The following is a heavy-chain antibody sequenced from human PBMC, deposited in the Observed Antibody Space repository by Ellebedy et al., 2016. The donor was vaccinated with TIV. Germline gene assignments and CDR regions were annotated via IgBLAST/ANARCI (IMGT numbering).Heavy chain of an antibody. CDR2: FTHSVGT. D-gene: IGHD2/OR15-2a*01. V-gene: IGHV4-34*01. CDR1: GVSFSGSY. J-gene: IGHJ4*02. CDR3: ARGLGGGEYFDF. Sequence: MPSETLSLTCAVYGVSFSGSYWSWIRWPPGKGLEWIGEFTHSVGTNSNPSLKSRVTISLDTSKNQFSRKLTSVSAADTADYFCARGLGGGEYFDFWGQGTPVTVSS.